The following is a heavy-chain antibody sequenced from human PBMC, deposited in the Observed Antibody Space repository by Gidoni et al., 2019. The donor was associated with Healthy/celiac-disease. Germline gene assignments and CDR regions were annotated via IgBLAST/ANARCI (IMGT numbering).Heavy chain of an antibody. V-gene: IGHV4-59*01. Sequence: QVQLQESGPGLVKPSETLSLTCPVSGGSISSYYWSWIRQPPGKGLEWIGYIYYSGSTNYNPSLKSRVTISVDTSKNQFSLKLSSVTAADTAVYYCARGGRVRGVISLGWFDPWGQGTLVTVSS. J-gene: IGHJ5*02. CDR2: IYYSGST. CDR1: GGSISSYY. D-gene: IGHD3-10*01. CDR3: ARGGRVRGVISLGWFDP.